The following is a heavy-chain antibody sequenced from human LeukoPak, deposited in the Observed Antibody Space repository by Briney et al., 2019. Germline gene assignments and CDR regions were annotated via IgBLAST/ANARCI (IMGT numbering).Heavy chain of an antibody. CDR1: GGSISTYY. J-gene: IGHJ5*02. V-gene: IGHV4-59*01. CDR3: AGLGASGNGYLSWFDP. D-gene: IGHD3-22*01. CDR2: IYYSGNS. Sequence: TSETLSLTCTVSGGSISTYYWSWIRQPPGKGLEWIGYIYYSGNSNYNPSLKSRVTISVDTSRNQFSLKLSSVTAADTAVYYCAGLGASGNGYLSWFDPWGQGTLVTVSS.